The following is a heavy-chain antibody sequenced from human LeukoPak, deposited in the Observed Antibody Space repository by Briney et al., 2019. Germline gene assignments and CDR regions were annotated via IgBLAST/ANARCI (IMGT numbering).Heavy chain of an antibody. J-gene: IGHJ6*02. CDR3: ARDGHLRFLELLTPAHYYYYGMDV. CDR1: GYTFTSYG. D-gene: IGHD3-3*01. Sequence: GASVKVSCKASGYTFTSYGISWVRQAPGQGLEWMGWISAYNGNTNYAQKLQGRVTMTTDTSTSTAYMELRSLRSDDTAVYYCARDGHLRFLELLTPAHYYYYGMDVWGQGTTVTVSS. CDR2: ISAYNGNT. V-gene: IGHV1-18*01.